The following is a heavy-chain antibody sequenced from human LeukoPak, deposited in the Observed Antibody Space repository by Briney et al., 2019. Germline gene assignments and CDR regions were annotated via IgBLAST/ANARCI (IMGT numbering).Heavy chain of an antibody. D-gene: IGHD1-26*01. CDR1: GGTFTSYA. V-gene: IGHV1-69*13. CDR2: ILPISGTT. J-gene: IGHJ5*02. Sequence: SVKVSCKTSGGTFTSYAITWVRQAPGQGLEWMGRILPISGTTNYAQKFQGRVTFTADESTSTAYMELSSLRSEDTALYYCARKLRLGGNWFDPWGQGTLATVSS. CDR3: ARKLRLGGNWFDP.